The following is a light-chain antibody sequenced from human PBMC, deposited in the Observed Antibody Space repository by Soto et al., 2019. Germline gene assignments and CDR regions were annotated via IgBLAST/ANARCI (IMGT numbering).Light chain of an antibody. Sequence: DIQMTQSPSTLSASVGDTVTITCRASHSFNNWLAWYQQKPGGAPKFLIYRATTLERGVSSRFSGGGSGTEFTLTISSLQPDDSATYYCPQYNSYSWTFGQGTKVEIK. CDR2: RAT. V-gene: IGKV1-5*03. CDR3: PQYNSYSWT. J-gene: IGKJ1*01. CDR1: HSFNNW.